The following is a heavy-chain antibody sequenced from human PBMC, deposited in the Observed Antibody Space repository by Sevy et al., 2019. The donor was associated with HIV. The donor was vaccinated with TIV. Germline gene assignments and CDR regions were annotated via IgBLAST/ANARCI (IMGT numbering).Heavy chain of an antibody. CDR3: AAPPFFHDFASNWFDP. CDR1: GGSISSSRYY. D-gene: IGHD3-3*01. Sequence: SETLSLTCTVSGGSISSSRYYWGWIRQPPGKGLEWIGSFYYSGSTYYNPSLRSRVTISVDTSKNQFSLKLTSVTAADPAVYYCAAPPFFHDFASNWFDPWGQGTLVTVSS. CDR2: FYYSGST. V-gene: IGHV4-39*01. J-gene: IGHJ5*02.